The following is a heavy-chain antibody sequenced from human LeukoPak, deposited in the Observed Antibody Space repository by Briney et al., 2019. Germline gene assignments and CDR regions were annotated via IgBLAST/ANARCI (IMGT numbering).Heavy chain of an antibody. J-gene: IGHJ6*02. CDR1: GGSISSYY. CDR3: ARDQPKQGLVRSSGMDV. V-gene: IGHV4-4*07. CDR2: IYTSGST. Sequence: PSETLSLTCTVSGGSISSYYWSRIRQPAGKGLEWIGRIYTSGSTNYNPSLKSRVTMSVDTSKNQFSLKLSSVTAADTAVYYCARDQPKQGLVRSSGMDVWGQGTTVTVSS. D-gene: IGHD6-19*01.